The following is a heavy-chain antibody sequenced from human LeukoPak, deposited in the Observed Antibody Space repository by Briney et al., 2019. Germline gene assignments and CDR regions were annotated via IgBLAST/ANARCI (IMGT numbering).Heavy chain of an antibody. CDR2: ISSSSSYI. V-gene: IGHV3-21*01. CDR3: ARMVRGVIIGWFDP. CDR1: GFTFSSYS. D-gene: IGHD3-10*01. J-gene: IGHJ5*02. Sequence: GGSLRLSCAASGFTFSSYSMNWVRQAPGKGLEWVSSISSSSSYIYYADSVKGRYTISRDNAKNSLYLQMNSLRAEDTAVYYCARMVRGVIIGWFDPWGQGTLVTVSS.